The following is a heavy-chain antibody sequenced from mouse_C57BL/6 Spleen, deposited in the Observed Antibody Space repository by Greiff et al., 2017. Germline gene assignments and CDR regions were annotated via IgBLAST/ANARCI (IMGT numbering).Heavy chain of an antibody. CDR2: IDPEDGET. D-gene: IGHD1-1*01. J-gene: IGHJ2*01. CDR3: ANYDSSLYYFDY. CDR1: GFNIKDYY. V-gene: IGHV14-2*01. Sequence: VQLQQSGAELVKPGASVKLSCTASGFNIKDYYMHWVKQRTEQGLEWIGRIDPEDGETKYAPKFQGKATITADTSSNTAYLQLINLTSEDTAVYYCANYDSSLYYFDYWGQGTTLTVSA.